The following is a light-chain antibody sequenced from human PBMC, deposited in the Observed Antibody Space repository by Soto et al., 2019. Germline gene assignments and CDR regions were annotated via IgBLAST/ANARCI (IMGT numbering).Light chain of an antibody. J-gene: IGLJ1*01. CDR1: SSDVGGYTY. CDR3: SSYAGSNNFV. V-gene: IGLV2-8*01. Sequence: QSVLAQPPSASGSPGQSVTISCTGTSSDVGGYTYVSWYQQHPGKAPKLMIYEVSERPSGVPDRFSGSKSSNTASLTVSGLQAEDEADYYCSSYAGSNNFVFGTGTKVT. CDR2: EVS.